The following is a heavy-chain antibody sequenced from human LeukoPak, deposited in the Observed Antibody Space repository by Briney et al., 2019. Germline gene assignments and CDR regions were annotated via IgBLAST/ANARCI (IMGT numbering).Heavy chain of an antibody. CDR1: GGSISSYY. J-gene: IGHJ3*02. D-gene: IGHD6-19*01. CDR3: ARARGIAVAGTRDAFDI. CDR2: IYTSGST. V-gene: IGHV4-4*07. Sequence: SETLSLTCTVSGGSISSYYWSWIRQPAGKGLEWIGRIYTSGSTNYNPSLKSRVTMSVDTSKNQFSLKLSSVTAADTAVYYCARARGIAVAGTRDAFDIWGQGTMVTVSS.